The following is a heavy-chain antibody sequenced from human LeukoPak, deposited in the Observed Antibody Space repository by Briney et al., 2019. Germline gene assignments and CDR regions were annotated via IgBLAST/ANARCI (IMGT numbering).Heavy chain of an antibody. D-gene: IGHD3-10*01. CDR3: ARDKRGVGHYYYYGMDV. Sequence: ASVKVSCKASGYTFTGYYMHWVRQAPGQGLEWMGWINPNSGGTNYAQKFQGRVTMTRDTSISTAYMKLSRLRSDDTAVYYCARDKRGVGHYYYYGMDVWGQGTTVTVSS. CDR1: GYTFTGYY. CDR2: INPNSGGT. J-gene: IGHJ6*02. V-gene: IGHV1-2*02.